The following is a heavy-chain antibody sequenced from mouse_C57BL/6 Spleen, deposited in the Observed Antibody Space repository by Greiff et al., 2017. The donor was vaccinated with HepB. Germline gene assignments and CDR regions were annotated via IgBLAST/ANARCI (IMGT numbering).Heavy chain of an antibody. D-gene: IGHD1-1*01. CDR3: ARRPIYYGSSYDYFDY. Sequence: EVQLQQSGPVLVKPGASVKMSCKASGYTFTDYYMNWVKQSHGKSLEWIGVINPYNGGTSYNQKFKGKATLTVDKSSSTAYMEFNSLTSEDSAVYYCARRPIYYGSSYDYFDYWGQCTTLTVSS. V-gene: IGHV1-19*01. CDR1: GYTFTDYY. CDR2: INPYNGGT. J-gene: IGHJ2*01.